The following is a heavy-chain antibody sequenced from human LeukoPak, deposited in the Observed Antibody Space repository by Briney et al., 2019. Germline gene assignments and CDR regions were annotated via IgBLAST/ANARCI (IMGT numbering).Heavy chain of an antibody. CDR1: GGSISSSSYY. D-gene: IGHD2-2*01. CDR3: ARHPHQYRPLRAFDI. Sequence: SETLSLTCTVSGGSISSSSYYWGWIRQPPGKGLEWIGSIYYSGSTYYNPSLKSRVTISVDTSKNQFSLKLSSVTAADTAVYYCARHPHQYRPLRAFDIWGQGTMVTVSS. V-gene: IGHV4-39*01. J-gene: IGHJ3*02. CDR2: IYYSGST.